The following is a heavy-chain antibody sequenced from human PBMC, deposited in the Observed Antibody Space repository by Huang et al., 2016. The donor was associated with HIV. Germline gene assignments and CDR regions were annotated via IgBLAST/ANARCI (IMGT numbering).Heavy chain of an antibody. CDR2: ISYDGRSQ. Sequence: QVHLVESGGGVVQPGGSLRLSCAASGCKLSGFGRHWVRQAPGKGREGVAVISYDGRSQFYTDSVKGRFTISRDNSDNTLSLQMKGLRPDDTAVYYCAKESRWFSDFDHWGQGVLVSVSS. D-gene: IGHD2-15*01. CDR1: GCKLSGFG. V-gene: IGHV3-30*18. CDR3: AKESRWFSDFDH. J-gene: IGHJ4*02.